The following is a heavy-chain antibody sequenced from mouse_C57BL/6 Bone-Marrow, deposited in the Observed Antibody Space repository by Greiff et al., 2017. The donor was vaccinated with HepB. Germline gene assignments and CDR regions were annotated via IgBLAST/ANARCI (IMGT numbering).Heavy chain of an antibody. CDR1: GYTFTSYG. CDR3: ARRGVITTVVAPYFFDY. Sequence: ESGAELARPGASVKLSCKASGYTFTSYGISWVKQRTGQGLEWIGEIYPRSGNTYYNEKFKGKATLTADKSSSTAYMEIRSLTSEDSAVYFCARRGVITTVVAPYFFDYWGQGTTLTVSS. CDR2: IYPRSGNT. D-gene: IGHD1-1*01. J-gene: IGHJ2*01. V-gene: IGHV1-81*01.